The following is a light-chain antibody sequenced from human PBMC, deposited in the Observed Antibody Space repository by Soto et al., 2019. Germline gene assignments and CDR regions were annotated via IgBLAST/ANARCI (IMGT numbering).Light chain of an antibody. V-gene: IGLV2-14*03. CDR2: DVS. CDR3: GSYTTSSNYV. Sequence: QSVLTHPASVSGSAGQSITISSTGTISDVGSYNYVSWYQQYPGKAPQLMIYDVSTRPSGVSDRFFGSNSGNTASMNISGLRDEDEADYYCGSYTTSSNYVFGTGTKVTVL. J-gene: IGLJ1*01. CDR1: ISDVGSYNY.